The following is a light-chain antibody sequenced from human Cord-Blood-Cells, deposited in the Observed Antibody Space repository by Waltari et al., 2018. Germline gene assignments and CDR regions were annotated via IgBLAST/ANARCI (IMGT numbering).Light chain of an antibody. Sequence: EIVLTQSPGTLSLSPGVRATLSCRASQSVSSSYLAWYQQKPGPAPRRLIYGAASRATGIPDRFSGSGSGTDFTLTISRLEPEDFAVYYCQQYGSSPRTFGQGTKVEIK. CDR1: QSVSSSY. CDR2: GAA. J-gene: IGKJ1*01. CDR3: QQYGSSPRT. V-gene: IGKV3-20*01.